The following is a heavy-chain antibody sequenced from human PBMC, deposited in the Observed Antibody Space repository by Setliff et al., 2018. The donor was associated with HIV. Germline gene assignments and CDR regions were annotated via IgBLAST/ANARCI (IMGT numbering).Heavy chain of an antibody. CDR2: IYHSGRT. CDR3: TRRDYYYYYMDV. CDR1: GYSINSGYY. V-gene: IGHV4-38-2*01. J-gene: IGHJ6*03. Sequence: SETLSLTCAVSGYSINSGYYWGWIRQPPGKGLEWIGSIYHSGRTFYNPSLQSRVTISLDTSKNQFSLNLSSVTAADTAVYYCTRRDYYYYYMDVWGKGTTVTVS.